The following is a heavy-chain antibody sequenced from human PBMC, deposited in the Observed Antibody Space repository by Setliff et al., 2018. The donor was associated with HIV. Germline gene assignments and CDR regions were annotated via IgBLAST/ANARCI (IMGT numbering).Heavy chain of an antibody. CDR1: GYTFSDYY. V-gene: IGHV1-46*01. D-gene: IGHD2-15*01. Sequence: ASVKVSCKASGYTFSDYYMHWVRQAPGQGLEWMGRINPSGGSTSYAQKFQGRVTMTRDTSTSTVYMELSSLRSEDTAVYYCARDDGVVAAPNDYWGQGTLVTVSS. CDR3: ARDDGVVAAPNDY. J-gene: IGHJ4*02. CDR2: INPSGGST.